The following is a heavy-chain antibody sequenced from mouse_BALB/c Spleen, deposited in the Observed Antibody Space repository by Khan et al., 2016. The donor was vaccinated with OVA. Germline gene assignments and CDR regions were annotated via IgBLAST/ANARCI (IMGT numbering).Heavy chain of an antibody. V-gene: IGHV8-12*01. CDR2: IYWDDDK. CDR3: TRREELVPWIDY. CDR1: GFSLSSSGMG. J-gene: IGHJ3*01. D-gene: IGHD2-12*01. Sequence: QVTLKESGPGILQPSQTLSLTCSFSGFSLSSSGMGVSWIRQPSGKGLEWLAHIYWDDDKRYNPSLKSRLSIPKDTSSKQVFLKITSVDTADTATCYCTRREELVPWIDYWGQGTLVTVSA.